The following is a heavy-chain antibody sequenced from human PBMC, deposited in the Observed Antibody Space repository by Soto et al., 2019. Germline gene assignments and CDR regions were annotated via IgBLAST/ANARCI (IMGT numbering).Heavy chain of an antibody. D-gene: IGHD1-26*01. CDR1: GFTFSSYG. Sequence: GGSLRLSCAASGFTFSSYGMHWVRQAPGKGLEWVAVIWYDGSNKYYADSVKGRFTISRDNSKNTLYLQMNSLRAKDTAVYYCPRDPVVGATGFDYWGQGTLVPVYS. J-gene: IGHJ4*02. CDR3: PRDPVVGATGFDY. CDR2: IWYDGSNK. V-gene: IGHV3-33*01.